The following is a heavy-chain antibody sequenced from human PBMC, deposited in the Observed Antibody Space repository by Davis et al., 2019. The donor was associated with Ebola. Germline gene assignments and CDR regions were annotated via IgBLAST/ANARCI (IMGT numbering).Heavy chain of an antibody. V-gene: IGHV1-2*04. CDR2: INPNTGGT. CDR1: GYTFTGFY. CDR3: ASGSGSSDY. D-gene: IGHD3-10*01. J-gene: IGHJ4*02. Sequence: AASVKVSCKASGYTFTGFYIHWARQAPGQGLEWLGWINPNTGGTNLAQKFQGWVTLTRDTSISTAYMELQRLRSDDTAVYYCASGSGSSDYWGQGTLVTVSS.